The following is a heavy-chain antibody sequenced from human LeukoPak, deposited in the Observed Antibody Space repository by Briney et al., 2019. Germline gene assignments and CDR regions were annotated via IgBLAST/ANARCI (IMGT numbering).Heavy chain of an antibody. Sequence: PGGSLRLSCTASGFSFSSYWIHWVRQVPGRGLVWVARINSDGSSTHFADSVKGRFTISRDNAKNTLYLQMNSLKAEDTAVYYCTRGGSGYAYYYAMDVWGQGTTVTVSS. J-gene: IGHJ6*02. CDR3: TRGGSGYAYYYAMDV. CDR1: GFSFSSYW. V-gene: IGHV3-74*01. D-gene: IGHD5-12*01. CDR2: INSDGSST.